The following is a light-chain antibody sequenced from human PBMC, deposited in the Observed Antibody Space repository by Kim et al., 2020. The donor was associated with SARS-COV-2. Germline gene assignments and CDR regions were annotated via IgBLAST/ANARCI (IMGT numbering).Light chain of an antibody. CDR3: QQYYCIPYT. V-gene: IGKV4-1*01. Sequence: IHCYSSQSVLSSPNNWNDLAWYRQTPGQPPNLLIYWASSRESGVPDRFSGSGSGTDFTLTISDLQAEDVAVYYCQQYYCIPYTFGQGTKLEI. CDR1: QSVLSSPNNWND. J-gene: IGKJ2*01. CDR2: WAS.